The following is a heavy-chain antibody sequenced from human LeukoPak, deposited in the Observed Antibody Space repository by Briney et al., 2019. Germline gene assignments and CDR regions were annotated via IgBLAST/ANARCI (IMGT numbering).Heavy chain of an antibody. CDR3: ARDLTARNWFDP. CDR1: GGSISNYY. J-gene: IGHJ5*02. Sequence: PSDTLSLTCTVSGGSISNYYWSWLRQSPGKGLEWIGYIYNSGSTNYNLSLKSRVTISVDTSKNQFSLKLSSVTAADTAVYYCARDLTARNWFDPWGQGTLVTVSS. CDR2: IYNSGST. V-gene: IGHV4-59*01.